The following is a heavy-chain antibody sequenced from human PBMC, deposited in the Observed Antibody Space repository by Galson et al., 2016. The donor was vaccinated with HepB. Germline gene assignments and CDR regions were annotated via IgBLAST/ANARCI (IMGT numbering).Heavy chain of an antibody. CDR1: GGSISTSNW. D-gene: IGHD5-24*01. Sequence: ETLSLTCAVSGGSISTSNWWSWVRQPPGKGLEWIGSIHYSGRADYNPSLKSRLAMSVDTSKNHFALELRSVTAADTATYYCARDQTGDGRYNWFDPWGQGILVTVSS. CDR2: IHYSGRA. CDR3: ARDQTGDGRYNWFDP. J-gene: IGHJ5*02. V-gene: IGHV4-4*02.